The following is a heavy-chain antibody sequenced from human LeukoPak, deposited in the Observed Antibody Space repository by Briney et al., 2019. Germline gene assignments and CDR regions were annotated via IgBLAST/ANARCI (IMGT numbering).Heavy chain of an antibody. D-gene: IGHD3-10*01. V-gene: IGHV4-61*01. CDR1: GSSISSYPISIYS. CDR3: AGDYSSASYRFDY. Sequence: SETLSLTCTVTGSSISSYPISIYSWSWVRQPPGRGLEWIGYIYYSGSTTYNPSLKSRLTISLDTSKNQFSLKLSSVTAADTAVYYCAGDYSSASYRFDYWGQGTLVSVSS. J-gene: IGHJ4*02. CDR2: IYYSGST.